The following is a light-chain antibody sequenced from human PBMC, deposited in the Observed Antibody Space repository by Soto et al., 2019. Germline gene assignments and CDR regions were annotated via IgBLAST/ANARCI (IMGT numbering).Light chain of an antibody. V-gene: IGLV3-21*02. Sequence: SYELTQPPSVSVAPGQTARITCGGDNIGSKSFHWYQQKPGQAPVLVVYDDSGRPSGIPERFSGSNSGNTATLTISRVEAGDEADYYCQVWDSGSDHPVFGGGTKLTVL. CDR1: NIGSKS. J-gene: IGLJ3*02. CDR2: DDS. CDR3: QVWDSGSDHPV.